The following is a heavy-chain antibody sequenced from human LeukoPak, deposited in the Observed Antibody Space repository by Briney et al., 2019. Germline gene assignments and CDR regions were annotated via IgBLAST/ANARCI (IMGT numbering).Heavy chain of an antibody. V-gene: IGHV4-34*01. D-gene: IGHD3-10*01. Sequence: NPSETLSLTCAVYGGSFSGYYWSWIRQPPGKGLEWIGEINHSGSTNYNPSLKSRVTISVDTSKNQFSLKLSSVTAADTAVYYRARHVKGLLWFGELSGWFDPWGQGTLVTVSS. J-gene: IGHJ5*02. CDR3: ARHVKGLLWFGELSGWFDP. CDR2: INHSGST. CDR1: GGSFSGYY.